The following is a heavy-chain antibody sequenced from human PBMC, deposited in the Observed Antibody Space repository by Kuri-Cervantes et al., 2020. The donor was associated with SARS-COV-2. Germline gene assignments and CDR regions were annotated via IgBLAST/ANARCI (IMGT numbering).Heavy chain of an antibody. D-gene: IGHD3-22*01. Sequence: ETLSLTCAASGFTFSSYWMHWVRQAPGKGLVWVSRINSDGSSTSYADSVKGRFTISRDNAKNTLYLQMNSLRAEDTAVYYCARGYDSSGYSLDYWGQGNLVTISS. V-gene: IGHV3-74*01. CDR3: ARGYDSSGYSLDY. CDR1: GFTFSSYW. J-gene: IGHJ4*02. CDR2: INSDGSST.